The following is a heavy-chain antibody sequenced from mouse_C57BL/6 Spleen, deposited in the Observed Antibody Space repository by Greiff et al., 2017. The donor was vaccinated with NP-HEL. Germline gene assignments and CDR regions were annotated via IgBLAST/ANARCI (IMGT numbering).Heavy chain of an antibody. CDR2: INYDGSST. Sequence: EVKLVESEGGLVQPGSSMKLSCTASGFTFSDYYMAWVRQVPEKGLEWVANINYDGSSTYYLDSLKSRFIISRDNAKNILYLQMSSLKSEDTATYYCARGIYYDYEDYAMDYWGQGTSVTVSS. V-gene: IGHV5-16*01. J-gene: IGHJ4*01. CDR3: ARGIYYDYEDYAMDY. CDR1: GFTFSDYY. D-gene: IGHD2-4*01.